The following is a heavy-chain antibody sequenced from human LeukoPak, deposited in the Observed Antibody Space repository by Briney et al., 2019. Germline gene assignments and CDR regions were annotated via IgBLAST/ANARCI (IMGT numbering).Heavy chain of an antibody. CDR2: ISSSGSTI. Sequence: GGSLRLSCAASGFTFSSYEMNWVRQAPGKGLEWVSYISSSGSTIYYADSVKGRFTISRDNAKNSLYLQMNSLRAEDTALYYCARARDYSSSSSTVNYYYSYMDVWGKGTTVTVSS. V-gene: IGHV3-48*03. CDR3: ARARDYSSSSSTVNYYYSYMDV. D-gene: IGHD6-6*01. CDR1: GFTFSSYE. J-gene: IGHJ6*03.